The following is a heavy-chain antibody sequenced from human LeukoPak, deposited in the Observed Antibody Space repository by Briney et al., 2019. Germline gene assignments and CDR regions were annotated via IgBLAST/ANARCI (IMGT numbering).Heavy chain of an antibody. D-gene: IGHD2-21*02. J-gene: IGHJ4*02. V-gene: IGHV1-46*01. CDR3: ARAGRGGRGWLLYYFDY. Sequence: ASVKVSCKASGYTFTIYYMHWVRQAPGQGLEWMGIINPSGGSTSYAQKFQGRVTMTRDTSTSTVYMELSSLRSEDTAVYYCARAGRGGRGWLLYYFDYWGQGTLVTVSS. CDR1: GYTFTIYY. CDR2: INPSGGST.